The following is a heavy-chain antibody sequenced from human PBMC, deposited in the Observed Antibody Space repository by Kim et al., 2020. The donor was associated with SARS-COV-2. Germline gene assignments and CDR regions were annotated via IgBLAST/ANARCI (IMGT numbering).Heavy chain of an antibody. J-gene: IGHJ6*02. V-gene: IGHV3-9*01. CDR1: GFTFDDYA. Sequence: GGSLRLSCAASGFTFDDYAMHWVRQAPGKGLEWVSGISRNSGSIGYADSVKGRFTISRDNAKNSLYLQMNSLRAEDTALYYCAKDMSGSYYYYYYYGMDVWGQGTTVTVSS. CDR3: AKDMSGSYYYYYYYGMDV. D-gene: IGHD3-10*01. CDR2: ISRNSGSI.